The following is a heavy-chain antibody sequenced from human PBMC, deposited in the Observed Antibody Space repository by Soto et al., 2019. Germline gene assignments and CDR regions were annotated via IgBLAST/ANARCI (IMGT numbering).Heavy chain of an antibody. J-gene: IGHJ4*02. D-gene: IGHD4-17*01. V-gene: IGHV5-51*01. Sequence: GESLKISCKGSGYSFTSYWIGWVRQMPGKGLGWGGIIYPGDYGTRYSPSFQGQVTNSADKSISNAYLQWSSLKASDTAMYYCARSTVMGGDYWGQGTLVTVSS. CDR1: GYSFTSYW. CDR3: ARSTVMGGDY. CDR2: IYPGDYGT.